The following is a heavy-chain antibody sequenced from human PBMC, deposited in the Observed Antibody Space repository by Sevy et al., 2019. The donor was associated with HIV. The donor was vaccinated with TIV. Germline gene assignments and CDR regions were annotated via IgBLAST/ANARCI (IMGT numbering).Heavy chain of an antibody. CDR3: ARPRFLEWLSSAAFDI. Sequence: GGSLRLSCTASGFVFSSYAMHWVRQAPGKGLEWVAFIAYDGSNKNYADSMKGRFTLSRDNSKNTLYLQMNSLGAEDTAVYYCARPRFLEWLSSAAFDIWGQGTMVTVS. V-gene: IGHV3-30*04. J-gene: IGHJ3*02. CDR1: GFVFSSYA. D-gene: IGHD3-3*01. CDR2: IAYDGSNK.